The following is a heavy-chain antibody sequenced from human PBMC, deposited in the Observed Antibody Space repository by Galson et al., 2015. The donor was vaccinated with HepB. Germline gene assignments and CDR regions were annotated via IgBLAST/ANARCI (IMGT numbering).Heavy chain of an antibody. J-gene: IGHJ4*02. Sequence: SRKASGGTFSSYAISWVRQAPGQGLEWMGRIIPILGIANYAQKFQGRVTITADKSTSTAYMELSSLRSEDTAVYYCARGVVPAALTFDYWGQGTLVTVSS. CDR2: IIPILGIA. CDR3: ARGVVPAALTFDY. V-gene: IGHV1-69*04. D-gene: IGHD2-2*01. CDR1: GGTFSSYA.